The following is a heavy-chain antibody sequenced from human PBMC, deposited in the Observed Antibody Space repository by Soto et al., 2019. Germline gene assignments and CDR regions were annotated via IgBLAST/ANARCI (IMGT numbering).Heavy chain of an antibody. D-gene: IGHD4-4*01. J-gene: IGHJ4*02. CDR2: ISGSGGST. Sequence: GGSLRLSCAASGFTFSSYAMSWVRQAPGKGLEWVSAISGSGGSTYYADSVKGRFTISRDKSRDTLYLQMSSLRVEDTAVYYCAKHRGFSNYDPVDYWGQGTLLSVSS. V-gene: IGHV3-23*01. CDR3: AKHRGFSNYDPVDY. CDR1: GFTFSSYA.